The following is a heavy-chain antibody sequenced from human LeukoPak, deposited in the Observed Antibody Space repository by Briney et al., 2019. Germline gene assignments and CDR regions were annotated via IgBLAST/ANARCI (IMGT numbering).Heavy chain of an antibody. J-gene: IGHJ5*02. CDR1: GFTFDDYV. CDR2: ISWNSGSI. V-gene: IGHV3-9*01. D-gene: IGHD2-2*01. CDR3: AKGRDKYQLLSKNWFDP. Sequence: GGSLRLSCAASGFTFDDYVMHWVRQAPGKGLEWVSGISWNSGSIDYADSVKGRFTISRDNAKNSLYLQMNSLRAEDTALYYCAKGRDKYQLLSKNWFDPWGQGTLVTVSS.